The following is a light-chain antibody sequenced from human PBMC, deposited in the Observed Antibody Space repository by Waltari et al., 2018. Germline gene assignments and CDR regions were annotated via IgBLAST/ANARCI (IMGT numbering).Light chain of an antibody. J-gene: IGLJ3*02. Sequence: SYELTQPSSVSVSPGQTARITCSGDLLSTKYARWFQQRPGQAPVLVIYKDSERPSGIPGRVSGSSSGTTVILTISGAQVEDEADYYCYSATDNNLRVFGGGTKLTVL. CDR2: KDS. CDR1: LLSTKY. CDR3: YSATDNNLRV. V-gene: IGLV3-27*01.